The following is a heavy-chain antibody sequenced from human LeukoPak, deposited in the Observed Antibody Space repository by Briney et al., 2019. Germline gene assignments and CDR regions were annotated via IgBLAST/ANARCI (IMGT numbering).Heavy chain of an antibody. CDR1: GESLSKYY. J-gene: IGHJ4*02. V-gene: IGHV4-34*01. D-gene: IGHD1-26*01. CDR2: TNHRGST. CDR3: ASSVGSTDY. Sequence: KPSETLSLTCAVYGESLSKYYWTWIRQSPGKGLEWIGETNHRGSTNLNPSLKSRVTLSVDTSKHQFSLKLTSVTAADAAVYYCASSVGSTDYWGQGTLVTVPS.